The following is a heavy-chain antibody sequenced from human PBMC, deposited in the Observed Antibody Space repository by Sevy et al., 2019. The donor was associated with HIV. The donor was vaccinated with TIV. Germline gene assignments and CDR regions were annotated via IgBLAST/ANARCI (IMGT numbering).Heavy chain of an antibody. V-gene: IGHV3-30-3*01. D-gene: IGHD6-6*01. CDR1: GFIFNNYA. J-gene: IGHJ4*02. Sequence: GGCLRLSCAVSGFIFNNYAMHWVRQAPGKGLEWAAGISHDGSNKYYGDSVKGRFTVSRDNSKNTVYLQMNSLRAEDTAVYYCARALGTWYYFDYWGQGTLVFVSS. CDR2: ISHDGSNK. CDR3: ARALGTWYYFDY.